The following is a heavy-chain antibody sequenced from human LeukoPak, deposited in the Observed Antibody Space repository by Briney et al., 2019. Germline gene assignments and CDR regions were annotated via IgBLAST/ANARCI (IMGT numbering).Heavy chain of an antibody. Sequence: GGSLRLSCVASGFTFRNYAISWVRQAPGKGLEWVSGISGSGGSTYYADSVKGRFTISRDNSKNTLYLQMNSLRAEDTAVYYCAKDRRGLANLDYWGQGTLVTVSS. J-gene: IGHJ4*02. CDR3: AKDRRGLANLDY. V-gene: IGHV3-23*01. CDR2: ISGSGGST. D-gene: IGHD3-16*01. CDR1: GFTFRNYA.